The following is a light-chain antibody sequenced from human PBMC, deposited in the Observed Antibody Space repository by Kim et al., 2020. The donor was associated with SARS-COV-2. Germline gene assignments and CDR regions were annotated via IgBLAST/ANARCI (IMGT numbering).Light chain of an antibody. CDR2: TSS. V-gene: IGKV1-39*01. J-gene: IGKJ2*01. CDR1: QSISNY. CDR3: QQSYSPPYT. Sequence: SASVGDRVSNTCRASQSISNYVNWYQQKPGKAPNLLIYTSSTLQSGVPSRFGGSGSGTDFTLTISSLQPEDVATYFCQQSYSPPYTFAQGTKLEI.